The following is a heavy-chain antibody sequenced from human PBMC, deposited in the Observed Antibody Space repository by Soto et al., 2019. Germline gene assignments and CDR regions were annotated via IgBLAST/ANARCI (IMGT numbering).Heavy chain of an antibody. D-gene: IGHD2-15*01. Sequence: QVQLVQSGAEVKKPGASVKVSCKASGYTFTSYGISWVRQAPGQGLEWMGGIIPIFGTANYAQKFQGRVTITADESTSTAYMELSSLRSEDTAVYYCASGVVVAATPGYYYYGMDVWGQGTTVTVSS. CDR1: GYTFTSYG. CDR3: ASGVVVAATPGYYYYGMDV. CDR2: IIPIFGTA. J-gene: IGHJ6*02. V-gene: IGHV1-69*13.